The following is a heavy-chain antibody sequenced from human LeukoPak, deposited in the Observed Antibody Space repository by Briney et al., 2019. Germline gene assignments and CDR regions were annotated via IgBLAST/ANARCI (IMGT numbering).Heavy chain of an antibody. CDR2: IYTSGST. J-gene: IGHJ3*02. CDR3: ARDPPVDFWSGYGAFDI. CDR1: GGSISSYY. D-gene: IGHD3-3*01. Sequence: SETLSLTCTVSGGSISSYYWSWIRQPAGKGLEWIGRIYTSGSTNYNPSLKSRVTMSVDTSKSQFSLKLSSVTAADTAVYYCARDPPVDFWSGYGAFDIWGQGTMVTVSS. V-gene: IGHV4-4*07.